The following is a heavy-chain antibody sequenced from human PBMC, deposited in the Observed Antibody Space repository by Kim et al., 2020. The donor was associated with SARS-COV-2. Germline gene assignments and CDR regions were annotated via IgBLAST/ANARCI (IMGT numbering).Heavy chain of an antibody. J-gene: IGHJ5*02. Sequence: GGSLRLSCAAYGFTFDHYDMHWVRQAPGKGLEWVSLISGNGETKYYADSVEGRFTISIDNSKNSLYLQMNSLRTEDTALYYCVRASGWLPRSWGQGTLVTVSS. D-gene: IGHD6-19*01. CDR1: GFTFDHYD. CDR3: VRASGWLPRS. CDR2: ISGNGETK. V-gene: IGHV3-43*02.